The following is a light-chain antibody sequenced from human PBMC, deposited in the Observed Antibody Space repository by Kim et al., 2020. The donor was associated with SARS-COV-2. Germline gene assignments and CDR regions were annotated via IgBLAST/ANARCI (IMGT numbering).Light chain of an antibody. CDR2: NNT. V-gene: IGLV1-44*01. CDR1: NSNSENHT. Sequence: PEQTVTISCSGSNSNSENHTVYSYQQPAVTAPQLLISNNTQRPSVVPGLFSCSKSGTSASLTISGLQSEDEADYYCAAWDNSLNVVFGGGTQLTVL. CDR3: AAWDNSLNVV. J-gene: IGLJ2*01.